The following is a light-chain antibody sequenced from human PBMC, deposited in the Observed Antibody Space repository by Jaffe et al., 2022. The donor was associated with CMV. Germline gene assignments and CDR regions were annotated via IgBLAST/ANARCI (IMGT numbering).Light chain of an antibody. Sequence: QSALTQPASVSGSPGQSITISCTGTSSDVGGYKFVSWYQQHPGKAPKLVIFDVSNRPSGVSDRFSGSKSGYTASLTISGLQAEDEADYYCSSFTTSSTWVFGGGTKLTVL. CDR3: SSFTTSSTWV. CDR2: DVS. J-gene: IGLJ3*02. CDR1: SSDVGGYKF. V-gene: IGLV2-14*03.